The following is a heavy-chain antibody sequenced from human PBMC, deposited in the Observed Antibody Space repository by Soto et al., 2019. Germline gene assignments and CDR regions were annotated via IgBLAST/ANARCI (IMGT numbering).Heavy chain of an antibody. J-gene: IGHJ6*03. CDR1: GFTFSSYW. CDR3: ARDLYIFGVVMNYYYMDV. Sequence: GGSLRLSCAASGFTFSSYWMSWVRQAPGKGLEWVANIKQDGSEKYYVDSVKGRSTISRDNAKNSLYLQMNSLRAEDTAVYYCARDLYIFGVVMNYYYMDVWGKGTTVTVS. V-gene: IGHV3-7*01. CDR2: IKQDGSEK. D-gene: IGHD3-3*01.